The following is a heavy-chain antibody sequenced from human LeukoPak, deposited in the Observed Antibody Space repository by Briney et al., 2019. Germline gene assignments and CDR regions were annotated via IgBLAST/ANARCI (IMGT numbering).Heavy chain of an antibody. CDR3: ARDRTPGQKIRYNWFDP. CDR2: INPSGGST. Sequence: ASVKVSCKASGYTFTSYYMHWVRQAPGQGLEWMGIINPSGGSTSYAQKLQGRVTMTTDTSTSTAYMELRSLRSDDTAVYYCARDRTPGQKIRYNWFDPWGQGTLVTVSS. D-gene: IGHD2-15*01. V-gene: IGHV1-46*01. J-gene: IGHJ5*02. CDR1: GYTFTSYY.